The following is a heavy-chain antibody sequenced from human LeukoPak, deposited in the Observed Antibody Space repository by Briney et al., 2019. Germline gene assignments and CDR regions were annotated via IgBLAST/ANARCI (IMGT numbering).Heavy chain of an antibody. CDR1: GASIATNNY. CDR3: VRWPSDDGQYGHTPGFDD. D-gene: IGHD4-17*01. J-gene: IGHJ4*02. CDR2: IYYTGRT. Sequence: SETLSLTCTVSGASIATNNYWALVRPPPGQGLEWIANIYYTGRTYYNHSLKSRVTISVDTSKRQLSLKVTSVTAADTAVYFCVRWPSDDGQYGHTPGFDDWGQGTLVTVSS. V-gene: IGHV4-39*01.